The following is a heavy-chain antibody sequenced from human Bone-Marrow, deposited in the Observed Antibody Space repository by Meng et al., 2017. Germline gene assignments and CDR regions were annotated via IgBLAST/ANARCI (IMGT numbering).Heavy chain of an antibody. J-gene: IGHJ5*02. Sequence: QVQLVQAGADVKKPGASVRVTWKASGYIFTNYDLNWVRQAAGQGPEWMGWLNPRTGNTGYAQKFQGRVTLTRDTSRSTAYMELSSLTSDDTAIYYCARDYGGNSGRFDPWGQGTLVTVSS. CDR1: GYIFTNYD. CDR2: LNPRTGNT. V-gene: IGHV1-8*01. CDR3: ARDYGGNSGRFDP. D-gene: IGHD4-23*01.